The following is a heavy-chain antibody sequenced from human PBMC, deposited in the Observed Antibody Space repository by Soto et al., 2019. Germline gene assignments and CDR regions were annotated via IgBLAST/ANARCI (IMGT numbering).Heavy chain of an antibody. CDR2: ISTSGTST. V-gene: IGHV3-11*01. Sequence: QVQLVESGGGLVKPGGSLRLSCAVSGFTFSNYYMDWIRQAPGKCREWVSYISTSGTSTFYADSVKDRFTISRDNAENSLFLQMASLRVEDTALYFCARDGVLFRAGFDSWGQGTLVTVAS. J-gene: IGHJ4*02. CDR1: GFTFSNYY. CDR3: ARDGVLFRAGFDS. D-gene: IGHD3-16*01.